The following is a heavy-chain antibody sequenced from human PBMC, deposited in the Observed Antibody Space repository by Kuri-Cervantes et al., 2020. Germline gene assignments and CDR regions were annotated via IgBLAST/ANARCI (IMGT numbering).Heavy chain of an antibody. CDR2: ISGSSSII. V-gene: IGHV3-48*01. CDR3: ARDRYGYSSLDY. D-gene: IGHD5-24*01. Sequence: GGSLRLSCAASGFTFSTYSMNWVRQAPGKGLEWVSFISGSSSIIYYADSVKGRFTISRDNGKNSLYLQMNSLRAEDTAVYYCARDRYGYSSLDYWGQGTLVTVSS. CDR1: GFTFSTYS. J-gene: IGHJ4*02.